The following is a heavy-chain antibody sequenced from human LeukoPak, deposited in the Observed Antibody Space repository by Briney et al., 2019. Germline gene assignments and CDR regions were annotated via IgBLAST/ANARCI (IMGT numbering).Heavy chain of an antibody. CDR1: GYTFTGYY. D-gene: IGHD1-1*01. CDR2: INPNSGGI. J-gene: IGHJ3*02. Sequence: ASVKVSCKASGYTFTGYYMHWVRQAPGQGLEWMGRINPNSGGINYAQKFQGRVTMTRDTSISTAYMELSRLRSDDTAVYYCARDRHNWNDVNAFDIWGQGTMVTVSS. V-gene: IGHV1-2*06. CDR3: ARDRHNWNDVNAFDI.